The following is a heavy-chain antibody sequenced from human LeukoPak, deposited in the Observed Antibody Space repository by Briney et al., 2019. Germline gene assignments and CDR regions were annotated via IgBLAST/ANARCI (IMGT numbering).Heavy chain of an antibody. Sequence: GGSLRLSCTASRFLHGVYAMRWFRQAPGKGLEGVGLIRSKAYGATTEYAASVKGRFTISRDDSKSIAYLQMNSLKTEDTAVYYCTRDISIFGFDYWGQGTLVTVSS. V-gene: IGHV3-49*03. CDR3: TRDISIFGFDY. CDR2: IRSKAYGATT. CDR1: RFLHGVYA. D-gene: IGHD3-3*01. J-gene: IGHJ4*02.